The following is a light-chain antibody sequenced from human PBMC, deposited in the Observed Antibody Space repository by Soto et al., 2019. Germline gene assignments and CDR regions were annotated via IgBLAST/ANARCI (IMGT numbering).Light chain of an antibody. CDR3: QKYDSAPPT. CDR1: QSIDTY. CDR2: AAA. J-gene: IGKJ4*01. Sequence: DIQMTQSPSSLSASVGDRVTITCRASQSIDTYLAWYQQKPGKAPQLLIYAAASLQSGVPSRFSGSGSGTDFTLSISSLQPEDVATYYCQKYDSAPPTFGGGTKVQIK. V-gene: IGKV1-27*01.